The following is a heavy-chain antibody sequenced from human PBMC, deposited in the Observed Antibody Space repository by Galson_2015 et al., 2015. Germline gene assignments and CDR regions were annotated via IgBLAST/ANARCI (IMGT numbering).Heavy chain of an antibody. Sequence: SLRLSCAASGFTFSSYAMHWARRAPGKGLEYVSAISSNGGSTYYADSVKGRFTISRDNSKNTLYLQMGSLRAEDMAVYYCARGAPRTGYSSSWYISWGQGTLVTVSS. D-gene: IGHD6-13*01. CDR2: ISSNGGST. J-gene: IGHJ4*02. CDR1: GFTFSSYA. CDR3: ARGAPRTGYSSSWYIS. V-gene: IGHV3-64*02.